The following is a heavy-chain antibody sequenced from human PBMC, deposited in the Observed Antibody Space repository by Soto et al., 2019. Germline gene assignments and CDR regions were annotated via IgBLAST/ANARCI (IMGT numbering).Heavy chain of an antibody. D-gene: IGHD3-10*01. V-gene: IGHV3-30*14. CDR2: ISYDGTNK. CDR3: ASGASGNYR. CDR1: GFTFSTYA. Sequence: GGSLRLSCVPSGFTFSTYAMHWVRQAPGKGLEWVAIISYDGTNKYYADSVKGRFTISRDNSKNTLFLQMNSLRDDDTAVYYCASGASGNYRWGQGTLVTV. J-gene: IGHJ4*02.